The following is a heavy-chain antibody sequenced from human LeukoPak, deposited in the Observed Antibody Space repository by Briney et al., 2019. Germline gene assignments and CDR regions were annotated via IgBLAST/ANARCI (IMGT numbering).Heavy chain of an antibody. V-gene: IGHV4-39*01. Sequence: SETLSLTCTVSGGSISSSSYYWGWIRQPPGKGLEWIGSIYYSGSTYYNPSLKSRVTISVDTSKNQFSLKLSSVTAADTAVYYCARLGEYVPDYWGQGTLVTVSS. J-gene: IGHJ4*02. D-gene: IGHD3-10*01. CDR3: ARLGEYVPDY. CDR2: IYYSGST. CDR1: GGSISSSSYY.